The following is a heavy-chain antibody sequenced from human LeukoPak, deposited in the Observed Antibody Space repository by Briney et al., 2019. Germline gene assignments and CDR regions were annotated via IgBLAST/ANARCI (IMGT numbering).Heavy chain of an antibody. CDR1: GFTFSSYE. Sequence: GGSLRLSCAASGFTFSSYEMNWVRQAPGKGLEWVSYISSCGSNIYYADSVKGRFTISRDNAKNSLYLQMNSLRAEDTAVYYCARERPSWDAFDIWGQGTMVTVSS. V-gene: IGHV3-48*03. CDR2: ISSCGSNI. CDR3: ARERPSWDAFDI. J-gene: IGHJ3*02.